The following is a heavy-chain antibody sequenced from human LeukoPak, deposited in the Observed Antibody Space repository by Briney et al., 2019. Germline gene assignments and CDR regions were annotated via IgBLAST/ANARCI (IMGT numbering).Heavy chain of an antibody. CDR3: ARHAILTGYH. CDR1: GGSISSSSYY. J-gene: IGHJ5*02. V-gene: IGHV4-39*01. CDR2: IYYSGST. D-gene: IGHD3-9*01. Sequence: PSETLSLTCTVSGGSISSSSYYWGWIRQPPGKGLEWIGSIYYSGSTYYNPSLKSRVTISVDTSKNQFSLKLSSVTAADTAVYYCARHAILTGYHWGQGTLVTVSS.